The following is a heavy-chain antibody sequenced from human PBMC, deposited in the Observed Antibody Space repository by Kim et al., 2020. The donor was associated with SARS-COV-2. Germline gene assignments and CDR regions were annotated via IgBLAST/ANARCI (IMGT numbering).Heavy chain of an antibody. CDR3: ASREWRDGYNYPPASAFDI. J-gene: IGHJ3*02. Sequence: SVKVSCKASGGTFSSYAISWVRQAPGQGLEWMGRIIPILGIANYAQKFQGRVTITADKSTSTAYMELSSLRSEDTAVYYCASREWRDGYNYPPASAFDIWGQGTMVTVSS. D-gene: IGHD5-12*01. CDR2: IIPILGIA. CDR1: GGTFSSYA. V-gene: IGHV1-69*04.